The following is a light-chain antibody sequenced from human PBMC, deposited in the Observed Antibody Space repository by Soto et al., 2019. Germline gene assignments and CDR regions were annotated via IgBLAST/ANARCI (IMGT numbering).Light chain of an antibody. CDR3: QQYNRYST. J-gene: IGKJ1*01. V-gene: IGKV1-5*03. CDR2: KAS. Sequence: DIQMTQSPSTLSASVGDRVTITCRASQSISSWLAWYQQKPWKAPKLLIYKASSLESGVPSRFSGSGSGTAFTLTISSLQPDDFATYYCQQYNRYSTFGEGNKVELK. CDR1: QSISSW.